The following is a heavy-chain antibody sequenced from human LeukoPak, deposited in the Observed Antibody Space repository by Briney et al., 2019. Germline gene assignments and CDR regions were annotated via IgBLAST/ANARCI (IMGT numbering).Heavy chain of an antibody. CDR3: ARGLRPNSYGYEMWFDP. Sequence: PSETLSLTCTVSGGSIGSSSYYWGWIRQPPGKGLEWIGSIYYSGSTYYNPSLKSRVTISVDTSKNQFSLKLSSVTAADTAVYFCARGLRPNSYGYEMWFDPWGQGTLVTVSS. CDR2: IYYSGST. V-gene: IGHV4-39*07. J-gene: IGHJ5*02. CDR1: GGSIGSSSYY. D-gene: IGHD5-18*01.